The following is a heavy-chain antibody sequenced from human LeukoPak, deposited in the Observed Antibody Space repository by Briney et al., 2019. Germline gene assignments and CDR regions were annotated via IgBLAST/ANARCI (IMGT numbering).Heavy chain of an antibody. CDR2: ITPIFGTA. Sequence: ASVKVSCKASGGTFSSYAISWVRQAPGQGLEWMGGITPIFGTANYAQKFQGRVTITADESTSTAYMGLSSLRSEDTAVYYCASMEVVPAATVSYYYYGMDVWGQGTTVTVSS. J-gene: IGHJ6*02. V-gene: IGHV1-69*13. D-gene: IGHD2-2*01. CDR3: ASMEVVPAATVSYYYYGMDV. CDR1: GGTFSSYA.